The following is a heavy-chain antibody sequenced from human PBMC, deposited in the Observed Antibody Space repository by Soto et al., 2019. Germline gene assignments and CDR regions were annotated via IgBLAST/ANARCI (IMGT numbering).Heavy chain of an antibody. D-gene: IGHD6-6*01. V-gene: IGHV3-23*01. CDR2: ISGSGGST. Sequence: EVQLLESGGGLVQPGGSLRLSCAASGFTFRSYAMSWVRQTPGKGLEWVSAISGSGGSTYYADSVKGRFTISRDNSKNTLYLQMNSLRAEDTAVYYCAKVDSSSPALDYWGQGTLVTVSS. CDR1: GFTFRSYA. CDR3: AKVDSSSPALDY. J-gene: IGHJ4*02.